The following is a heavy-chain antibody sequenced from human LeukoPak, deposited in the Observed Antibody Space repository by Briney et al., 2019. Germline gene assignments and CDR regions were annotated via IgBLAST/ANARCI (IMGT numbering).Heavy chain of an antibody. CDR1: GFTFSSYA. D-gene: IGHD2-8*02. Sequence: GGSLRLSCAASGFTFSSYAMSWVRQAPGKGLEWVSAISGSGGSTYYADSVQGRFTISRDNSKNTLYLQMNSLRAEDTAVYYCANCPVVLVDYYYYYMDVWGKGTTVTVSS. CDR2: ISGSGGST. V-gene: IGHV3-23*01. CDR3: ANCPVVLVDYYYYYMDV. J-gene: IGHJ6*03.